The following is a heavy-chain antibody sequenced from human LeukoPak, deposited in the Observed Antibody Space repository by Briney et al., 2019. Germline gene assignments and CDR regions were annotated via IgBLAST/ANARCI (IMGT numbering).Heavy chain of an antibody. J-gene: IGHJ4*02. D-gene: IGHD3-22*01. V-gene: IGHV1-2*02. CDR2: INPNSGGT. CDR3: ARGVGIYDSSDY. Sequence: ASVKVSCKASGYTFTGYYMHWARQAPGQGLEWMGWINPNSGGTNYAQKFQGRVTMTRDTSISTAYMELSRLRSDDTAVYYCARGVGIYDSSDYWGQGTLVTVSS. CDR1: GYTFTGYY.